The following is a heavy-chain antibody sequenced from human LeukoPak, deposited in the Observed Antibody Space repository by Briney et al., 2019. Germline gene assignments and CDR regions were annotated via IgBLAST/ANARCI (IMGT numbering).Heavy chain of an antibody. CDR1: GGXISSSSYY. Sequence: SETLSLTCTVSGGXISSSSYYWGWIRQPPGKGLECIGSIYYSGSTYYNPSLKSRVTISVDTSKNQFSLRLSSVTAADTAVYYCARRTMGGYEHFDLWGQGTLVTVSS. CDR3: ARRTMGGYEHFDL. D-gene: IGHD5-12*01. V-gene: IGHV4-39*01. J-gene: IGHJ4*02. CDR2: IYYSGST.